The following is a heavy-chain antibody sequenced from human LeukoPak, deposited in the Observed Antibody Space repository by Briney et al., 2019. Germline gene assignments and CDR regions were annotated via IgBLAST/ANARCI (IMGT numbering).Heavy chain of an antibody. V-gene: IGHV3-23*01. CDR3: VTDGADYYDSTGYPIYFDY. J-gene: IGHJ4*02. CDR1: GFTLSNYV. Sequence: GGSLRLSCAVSGFTLSNYVMRWVRQAPGKGLEWVSATTGSGGRTYYADSVKGRFTISRDNSKNTLYLQMNSLRAEDTAVYYCVTDGADYYDSTGYPIYFDYWGQGTLVTVSS. CDR2: TTGSGGRT. D-gene: IGHD3-22*01.